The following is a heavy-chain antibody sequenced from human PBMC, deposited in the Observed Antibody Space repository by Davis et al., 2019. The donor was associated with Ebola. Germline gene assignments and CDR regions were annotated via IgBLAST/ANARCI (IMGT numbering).Heavy chain of an antibody. CDR2: ISGSGGST. J-gene: IGHJ5*02. V-gene: IGHV3-23*01. CDR3: AKPSRITMIVGGWFDP. Sequence: PGGSLRLSCAASGFTFSSYAMSWVRQAPGKGLEWVSAISGSGGSTYYADSVKGRFTISRDNSKNTLYLQMNSLRAEDTAVYYCAKPSRITMIVGGWFDPWGQGTLVTVSS. CDR1: GFTFSSYA. D-gene: IGHD3-22*01.